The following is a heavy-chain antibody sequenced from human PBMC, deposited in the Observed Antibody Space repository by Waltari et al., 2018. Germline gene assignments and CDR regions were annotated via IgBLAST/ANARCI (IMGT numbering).Heavy chain of an antibody. Sequence: QVQLQASGPGLVKPSETLFLTCTVSGGSIGDYYWSLIRQPPGQGLEWIGYISHRGGAIYNPSLRGRVTISVDTSKNQFSLKLSSVTAADTAVYYCAGLRTGYELDHWGQGTLVTVSS. J-gene: IGHJ4*02. CDR3: AGLRTGYELDH. V-gene: IGHV4-59*03. CDR2: ISHRGGA. D-gene: IGHD5-12*01. CDR1: GGSIGDYY.